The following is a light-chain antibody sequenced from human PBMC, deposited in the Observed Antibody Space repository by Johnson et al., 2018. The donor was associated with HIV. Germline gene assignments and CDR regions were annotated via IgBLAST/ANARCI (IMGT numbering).Light chain of an antibody. CDR2: DNN. J-gene: IGLJ1*01. Sequence: QSALTQPPSVSAAPGQKVTISCSGSSSNIGNNYVSWYQQLPGTAPKLLIYDNNKRPSGIPDRFSGSKSGTSATLGTTGLQTGDEADYYCGTWDSSLSVYVFGTGTKVTVL. CDR3: GTWDSSLSVYV. V-gene: IGLV1-51*01. CDR1: SSNIGNNY.